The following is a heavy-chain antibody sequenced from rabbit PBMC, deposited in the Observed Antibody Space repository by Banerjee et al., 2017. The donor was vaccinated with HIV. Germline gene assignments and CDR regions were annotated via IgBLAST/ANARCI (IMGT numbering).Heavy chain of an antibody. J-gene: IGHJ4*01. CDR1: GFDFSSGYD. V-gene: IGHV1S40*01. D-gene: IGHD7-1*01. CDR2: IYTGDSDLT. Sequence: QQLVESGGGLVKPGASLTLTCTASGFDFSSGYDMCWVRQAPGKGLEWIGCIYTGDSDLTYYASWAKGRFTITSSTSLSTVTLQLNSLTAADTATYFCVREAGYAGYGDGNLWGPGTLVTVS. CDR3: VREAGYAGYGDGNL.